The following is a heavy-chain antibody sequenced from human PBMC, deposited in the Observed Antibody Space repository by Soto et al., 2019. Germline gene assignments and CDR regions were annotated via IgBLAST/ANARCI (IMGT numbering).Heavy chain of an antibody. V-gene: IGHV4-30-4*01. CDR3: ARVTTVTTSYYYYYGMDV. J-gene: IGHJ6*02. CDR2: IYYSGST. Sequence: QVQLQESGPGLVKPSQTLSLTCTVSGGSISSGDYYWSWIRQPPGLGLEWIGYIYYSGSTYYNPPLKSRVTISVDTSKNQFSLKLSSVTAADTAVYYCARVTTVTTSYYYYYGMDVWGQGTTVTVSS. D-gene: IGHD4-17*01. CDR1: GGSISSGDYY.